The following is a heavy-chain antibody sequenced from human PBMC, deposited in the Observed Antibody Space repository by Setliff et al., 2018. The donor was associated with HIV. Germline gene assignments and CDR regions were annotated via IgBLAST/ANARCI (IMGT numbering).Heavy chain of an antibody. Sequence: PSETLSLTCTVSGGAISSSYYYWGWIRQPPGKGLQWIGRISYTGKSYYNPALKRRVTVSVDTSKNQFSLKLSSVTAADTAVYYCARHDMRHYAFRRGSPSHGFDPWGQGTRVTVSS. CDR1: GGAISSSYYY. J-gene: IGHJ5*02. V-gene: IGHV4-39*01. CDR3: ARHDMRHYAFRRGSPSHGFDP. CDR2: ISYTGKS. D-gene: IGHD3-3*01.